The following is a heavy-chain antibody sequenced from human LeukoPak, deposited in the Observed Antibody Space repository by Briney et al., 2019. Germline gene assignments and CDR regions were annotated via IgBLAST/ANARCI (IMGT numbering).Heavy chain of an antibody. D-gene: IGHD3-9*01. V-gene: IGHV3-48*04. CDR3: ARAEVLRYFDWFPGYYGMDV. Sequence: GGSLRLSCAASGFTFSDYSMNWVRQAPGKGLEWVSYISSSGSTIYYADSVKGRFTISRDNAKNSLYLQMNSLRAEDTAVYYCARAEVLRYFDWFPGYYGMDVWGQGTTVTVSS. CDR2: ISSSGSTI. CDR1: GFTFSDYS. J-gene: IGHJ6*02.